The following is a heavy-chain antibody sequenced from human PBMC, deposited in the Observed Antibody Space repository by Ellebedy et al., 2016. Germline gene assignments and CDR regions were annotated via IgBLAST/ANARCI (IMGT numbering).Heavy chain of an antibody. J-gene: IGHJ4*02. D-gene: IGHD3-3*01. CDR1: GFTFRTYT. V-gene: IGHV3-21*01. Sequence: GGSLRLXCAASGFTFRTYTMNWVRQAPGKGLEWVSSISSSGSHIYYADSVKGRLTISRDNAKNSLSLQMNSLRAEDTAVYYCARTYDFWSSSRFDYWGQGTLVTVSS. CDR3: ARTYDFWSSSRFDY. CDR2: ISSSGSHI.